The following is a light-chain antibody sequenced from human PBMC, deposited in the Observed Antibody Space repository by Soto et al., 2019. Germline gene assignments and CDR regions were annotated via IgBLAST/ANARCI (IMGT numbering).Light chain of an antibody. J-gene: IGKJ1*01. Sequence: DIQMTQSPSAVSASVGDRVTITCRASQTISSYLNWYQQKPGKAPKLLIYAASSLQSGVPSRFSGSGSGTEFTLTISSLQPDDFATYYCQHYNSYSDAFGQGTNVDI. V-gene: IGKV1-5*01. CDR1: QTISSY. CDR3: QHYNSYSDA. CDR2: AAS.